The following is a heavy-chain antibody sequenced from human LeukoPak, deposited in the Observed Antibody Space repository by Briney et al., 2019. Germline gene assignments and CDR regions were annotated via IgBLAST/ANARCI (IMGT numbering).Heavy chain of an antibody. Sequence: GRSLRLSCAASGFTFDDYAMHWVRQAPGKGLEWVSGISWNSGSIGYADSVKGRFTISRDNAKNSLYLQMNSLRAEDTALYYCAKDSGDYGSHGWFDPWGQGTLVTVSS. CDR2: ISWNSGSI. CDR3: AKDSGDYGSHGWFDP. CDR1: GFTFDDYA. D-gene: IGHD4-17*01. J-gene: IGHJ5*02. V-gene: IGHV3-9*01.